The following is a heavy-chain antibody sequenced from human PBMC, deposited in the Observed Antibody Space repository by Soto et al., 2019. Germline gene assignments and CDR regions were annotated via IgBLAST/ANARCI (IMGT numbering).Heavy chain of an antibody. V-gene: IGHV1-18*01. CDR2: ISAYHGNT. CDR3: ARVSGWQWLRELNY. CDR1: CYTFTSYG. D-gene: IGHD5-12*01. J-gene: IGHJ4*02. Sequence: ASVKFSCKASCYTFTSYGISWVRQAPGQGLEWMGWISAYHGNTNYAQKLQGRVTMTTDTSTSTAYMELRSLRSDDTAVYYCARVSGWQWLRELNYWGQGTLATV.